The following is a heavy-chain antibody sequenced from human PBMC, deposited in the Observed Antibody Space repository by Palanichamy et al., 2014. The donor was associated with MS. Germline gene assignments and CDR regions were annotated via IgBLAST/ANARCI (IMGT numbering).Heavy chain of an antibody. V-gene: IGHV3-48*03. CDR1: GFSFSTYE. J-gene: IGHJ5*02. Sequence: EVQLVESGGGLVQSGGSLRLSCAASGFSFSTYEMNWVRQAPGKGLEWISYISSSGSFIYYADSVKGRFTISRDNTKNSLYLQMNSLRAEDTAVYYCARLYWFDPWGQGTLVTVSS. CDR2: ISSSGSFI. CDR3: ARLYWFDP.